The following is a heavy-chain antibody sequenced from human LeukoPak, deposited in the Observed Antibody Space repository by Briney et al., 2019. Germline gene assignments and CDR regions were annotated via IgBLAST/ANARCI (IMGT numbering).Heavy chain of an antibody. CDR3: AKGGRLWFGELSI. D-gene: IGHD3-10*01. Sequence: GGSLRLSCAASGFTFSSYGMHWVRQAPGKGLECVAFIRSDGSNKYYADSVKGRFTISRDNAKNSLYLQMNSLRAEDTALYYCAKGGRLWFGELSIWGQGTLVTVSS. J-gene: IGHJ4*02. CDR1: GFTFSSYG. CDR2: IRSDGSNK. V-gene: IGHV3-30*02.